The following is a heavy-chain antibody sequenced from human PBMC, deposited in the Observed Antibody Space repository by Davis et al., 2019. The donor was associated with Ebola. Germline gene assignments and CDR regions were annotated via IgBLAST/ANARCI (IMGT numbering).Heavy chain of an antibody. J-gene: IGHJ5*02. V-gene: IGHV4-34*01. CDR3: ARGWEDFWSGLTSYPGNWFDP. D-gene: IGHD3-3*01. CDR1: GGSFSGYY. Sequence: MPSETLSLTCAVYGGSFSGYYWSWIRQPPGKGLEWIGEINHSGSTNYNPSLKSRVTISVDTSKNQFSLKLSSVTAADTAVYYCARGWEDFWSGLTSYPGNWFDPWGQGTLVTVSS. CDR2: INHSGST.